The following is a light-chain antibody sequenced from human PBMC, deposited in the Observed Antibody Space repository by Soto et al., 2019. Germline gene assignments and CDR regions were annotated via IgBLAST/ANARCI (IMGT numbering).Light chain of an antibody. CDR3: VQGLQPPIT. J-gene: IGKJ5*01. Sequence: DIVLTQSPLSLPVTPGEPASISCRSSQSLLNSNGYNYLDWYLQKPGQSPQLLIYLGSNPASGVPDRFSGSGSGTDFTLKISTVGAEDVGVFYCVQGLQPPITFGQGTGLEIK. V-gene: IGKV2-28*01. CDR1: QSLLNSNGYNY. CDR2: LGS.